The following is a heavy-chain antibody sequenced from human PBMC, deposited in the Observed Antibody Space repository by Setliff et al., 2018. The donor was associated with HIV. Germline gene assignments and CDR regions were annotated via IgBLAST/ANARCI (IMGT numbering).Heavy chain of an antibody. J-gene: IGHJ3*02. V-gene: IGHV4-59*08. CDR2: IYYTGST. D-gene: IGHD6-19*01. Sequence: SETLSLTCSVSGASIRSYYWTWIRQPPGRGLEWIGFIYYTGSTKYNPSLKSRVTISVDTSKTQFSLRLGSVTAADTAVYYCARTSVSGWRTPAFDIWGQGTMVTVSS. CDR3: ARTSVSGWRTPAFDI. CDR1: GASIRSYY.